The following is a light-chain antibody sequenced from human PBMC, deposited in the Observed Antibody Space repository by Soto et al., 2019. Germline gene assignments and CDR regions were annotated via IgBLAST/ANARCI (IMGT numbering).Light chain of an antibody. Sequence: DIVMTQSPDSLAVSLGERATINCKSSQSVLYSSNNKNYLAWYQQKPGQPPKLLIYSASTRAAGVPDRFSGSGSGTDFTLTISSLQAEDVAVYYCQQYYSTPQLTFGGGTKVEIK. CDR2: SAS. V-gene: IGKV4-1*01. J-gene: IGKJ4*01. CDR3: QQYYSTPQLT. CDR1: QSVLYSSNNKNY.